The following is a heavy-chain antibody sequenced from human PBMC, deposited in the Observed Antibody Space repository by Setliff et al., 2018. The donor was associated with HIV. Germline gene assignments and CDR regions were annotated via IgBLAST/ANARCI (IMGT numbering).Heavy chain of an antibody. J-gene: IGHJ4*02. CDR2: ISASSVNT. V-gene: IGHV1-18*01. Sequence: ASVKVSCKASGFPFINYHITWVRQAPGQGLEWVGSISASSVNTNYTQGRVTMTTDISTSTAYMELRSLRSGDTAVYYCVRGEDCYGGTCHAQYWGQGTLVTV. D-gene: IGHD2-15*01. CDR3: VRGEDCYGGTCHAQY. CDR1: GFPFINYH.